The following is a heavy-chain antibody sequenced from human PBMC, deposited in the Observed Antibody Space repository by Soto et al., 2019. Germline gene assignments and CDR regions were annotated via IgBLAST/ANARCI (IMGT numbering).Heavy chain of an antibody. CDR3: AVTMTNYYYYGMDV. CDR2: IIPIFGTA. J-gene: IGHJ6*02. V-gene: IGHV1-69*13. Sequence: SVKVSCKASGGTFRSYAISWVRQAPGQGLEWMGGIIPIFGTADYAQKFQGRVTITAGESTSTAYMELSSLRSEDTAVYYCAVTMTNYYYYGMDVWGQGTTVTVSS. CDR1: GGTFRSYA. D-gene: IGHD3-22*01.